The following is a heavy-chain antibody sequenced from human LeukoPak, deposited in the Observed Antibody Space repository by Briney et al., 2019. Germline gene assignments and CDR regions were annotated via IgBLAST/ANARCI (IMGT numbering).Heavy chain of an antibody. J-gene: IGHJ6*02. CDR2: ISSSSSYI. Sequence: PGGSLRLSCAASGFTFSSYSMNWVRQAPGKGLEWVSSISSSSSYIYYADSVKGRFTISRDNAKNSLYLQMNSLRAEDTAVYFCAREEFYYGNSGHYYYYGMDVWGQGTTVTVSS. CDR3: AREEFYYGNSGHYYYYGMDV. D-gene: IGHD5-12*01. CDR1: GFTFSSYS. V-gene: IGHV3-21*01.